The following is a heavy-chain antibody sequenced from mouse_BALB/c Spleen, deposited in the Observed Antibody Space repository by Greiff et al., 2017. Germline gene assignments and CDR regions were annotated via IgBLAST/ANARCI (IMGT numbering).Heavy chain of an antibody. CDR2: INPGSGGT. CDR1: GYAFTNYL. CDR3: ARNGNYRNYAMDY. D-gene: IGHD2-1*01. J-gene: IGHJ4*01. Sequence: VNLVESGAELVRPGTSVKVSCKASGYAFTNYLIEWVKQRPGQGLEWIGVINPGSGGTNYNEKFKGKATLTADKSSSTAYMQLSSLTSDDSAVYFCARNGNYRNYAMDYWGQGTSVTVSS. V-gene: IGHV1-54*01.